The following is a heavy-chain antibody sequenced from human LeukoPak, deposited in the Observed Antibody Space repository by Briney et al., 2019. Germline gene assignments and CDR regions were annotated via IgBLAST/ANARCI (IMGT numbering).Heavy chain of an antibody. D-gene: IGHD3-22*01. CDR1: GFTFRSYE. V-gene: IGHV3-48*03. CDR2: INGGGSRM. CDR3: ARESDSGGYRFDY. Sequence: GGSLRLSCTASGFTFRSYEMIWVRQAAGKGLEWVAYINGGGSRMLYADSVKARFTISRDDAKNSLYLQMNSLRTEDTGVYSCARESDSGGYRFDYWGQGSLVTVSS. J-gene: IGHJ4*02.